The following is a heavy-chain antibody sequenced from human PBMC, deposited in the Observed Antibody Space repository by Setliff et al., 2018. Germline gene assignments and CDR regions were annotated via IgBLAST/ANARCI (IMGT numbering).Heavy chain of an antibody. J-gene: IGHJ4*02. CDR2: ISDSSFHI. V-gene: IGHV3-21*04. D-gene: IGHD6-19*01. CDR3: SKGTEAVAGTELDY. CDR1: GFPFSIYS. Sequence: PGGSLRLSCAASGFPFSIYSMHWVRQAPGKGREWVSSISDSSFHIYYRDSVKGRFTISRDNAKSSLYLQMDSLKFEDTAFYYCSKGTEAVAGTELDYWGQGTLVTVSS.